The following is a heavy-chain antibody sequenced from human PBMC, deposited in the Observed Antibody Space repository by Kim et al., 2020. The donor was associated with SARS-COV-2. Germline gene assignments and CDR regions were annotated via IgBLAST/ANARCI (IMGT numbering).Heavy chain of an antibody. J-gene: IGHJ4*02. CDR3: GKCSGHSCLDYYFDY. Sequence: GGSLRLSCAASGFSFSNHGMSWVRQAPGKGLEWVSVISGDSNGIYYVDSVKGRFTISRDNSKSTVYLQMNSLRVEDTAVYYCGKCSGHSCLDYYFDYWGQRTLVIVST. D-gene: IGHD2-15*01. CDR1: GFSFSNHG. V-gene: IGHV3-23*01. CDR2: ISGDSNGI.